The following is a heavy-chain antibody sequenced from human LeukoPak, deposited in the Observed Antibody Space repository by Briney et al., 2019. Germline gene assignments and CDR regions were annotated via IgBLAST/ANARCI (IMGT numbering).Heavy chain of an antibody. J-gene: IGHJ4*02. CDR2: IYPGDSDT. CDR1: GYSFSNFW. CDR3: AKYTSSGYYYGYYFDY. D-gene: IGHD3-22*01. V-gene: IGHV5-51*01. Sequence: GESLKTSCQGSGYSFSNFWIGWVRQMPGKGLEWMGIIYPGDSDTRYSPSFQGQVTISADRSISTAYLQWSTLKGSDTAMYFCAKYTSSGYYYGYYFDYWGQGTLVTVSS.